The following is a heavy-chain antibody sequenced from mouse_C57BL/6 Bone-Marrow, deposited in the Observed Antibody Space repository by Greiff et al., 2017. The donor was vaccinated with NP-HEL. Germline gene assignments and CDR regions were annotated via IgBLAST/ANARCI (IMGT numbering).Heavy chain of an antibody. CDR1: GYSITSGYY. D-gene: IGHD2-5*01. V-gene: IGHV3-6*01. J-gene: IGHJ3*01. CDR2: ISYDGSN. CDR3: ARDGSNYRGFAY. Sequence: EVKLEESGPGLVKPSQSLSLTCSVTGYSITSGYYWNWIRQFPGNKLEWMGYISYDGSNNYNPSLKNRISITRDTSKNQFFLKLNSVTTEDTATYYCARDGSNYRGFAYWGQGTLVTVSA.